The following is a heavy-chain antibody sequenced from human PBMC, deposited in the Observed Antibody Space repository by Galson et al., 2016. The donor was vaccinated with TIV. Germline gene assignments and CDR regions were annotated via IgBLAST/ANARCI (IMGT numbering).Heavy chain of an antibody. D-gene: IGHD3-9*01. CDR1: GFTFSSYD. Sequence: SLRLSCAASGFTFSSYDMHWVRQAPGKGLQWVAVIWYDGNDKYYADSVKGRFTISRDNSKNTLYLQMNSLRVEDTAVYYCARDRKYYDILTAGNSYYGMAVWVQGTTVTVSS. V-gene: IGHV3-33*01. CDR3: ARDRKYYDILTAGNSYYGMAV. CDR2: IWYDGNDK. J-gene: IGHJ6*02.